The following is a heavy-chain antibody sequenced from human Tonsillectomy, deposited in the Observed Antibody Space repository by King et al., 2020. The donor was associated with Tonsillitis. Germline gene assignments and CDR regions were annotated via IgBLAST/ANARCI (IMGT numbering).Heavy chain of an antibody. D-gene: IGHD3-3*01. Sequence: VQLVESGGGLVQPGGSLRLSCAASGFTFSTYAMTWVRQAPGKGLEWVSVMSGAGARTYYADSVKGRFTISRDNSKNTLYLQMNSLRAEDTTVYYCAKCPYDFWSGGLYYAMDVWGQGTTVTVSS. CDR1: GFTFSTYA. CDR3: AKCPYDFWSGGLYYAMDV. J-gene: IGHJ6*02. CDR2: MSGAGART. V-gene: IGHV3-23*04.